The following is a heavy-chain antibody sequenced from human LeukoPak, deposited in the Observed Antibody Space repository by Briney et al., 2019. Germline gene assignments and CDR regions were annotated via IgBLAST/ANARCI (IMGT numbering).Heavy chain of an antibody. J-gene: IGHJ4*02. CDR1: GFTFSSYA. Sequence: GGSLRLSCAASGFTFSSYAMSWVRQAPGKGLEWVSAISGSGGSTYYADSVKGRFTISRDNSKNTQYLQMNSLRAEDTAVYYCAKDAAYCGGDCYPAFFDYWGQGTLVTVSS. CDR3: AKDAAYCGGDCYPAFFDY. V-gene: IGHV3-23*01. D-gene: IGHD2-21*02. CDR2: ISGSGGST.